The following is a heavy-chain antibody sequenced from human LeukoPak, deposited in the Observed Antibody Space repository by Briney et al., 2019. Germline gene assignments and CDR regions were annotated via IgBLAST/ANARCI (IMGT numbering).Heavy chain of an antibody. D-gene: IGHD3-22*01. CDR3: AKDTKFYYDFGAGYFDF. Sequence: PGGSLRLSCAASGFTFDDYAMHWVRQGPGKGLEWVSFISGDGSTTYYADSAKGRFTISRDNSKNSLYLQMNSLTTEDIAFYYCAKDTKFYYDFGAGYFDFWGQGTLVTVSS. V-gene: IGHV3-43*02. CDR1: GFTFDDYA. J-gene: IGHJ4*02. CDR2: ISGDGSTT.